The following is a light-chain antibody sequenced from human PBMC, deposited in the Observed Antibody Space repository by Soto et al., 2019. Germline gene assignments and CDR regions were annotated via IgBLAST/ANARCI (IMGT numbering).Light chain of an antibody. V-gene: IGKV3-20*01. J-gene: IGKJ1*01. Sequence: EIVLTQSTGSLSLSPGERATLSCRASQSVDSSFFAWYQQKPGQAPRLLIYGASNRATGIPDRFSGRGSGTDFTLTITGLEPEDFAVYYCQQYVSSVTFGQGTKVEIK. CDR1: QSVDSSF. CDR2: GAS. CDR3: QQYVSSVT.